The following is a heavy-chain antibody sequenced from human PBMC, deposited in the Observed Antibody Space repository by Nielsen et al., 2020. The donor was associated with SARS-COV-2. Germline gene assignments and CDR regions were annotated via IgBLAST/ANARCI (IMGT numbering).Heavy chain of an antibody. J-gene: IGHJ6*02. D-gene: IGHD6-19*01. V-gene: IGHV1-8*01. CDR3: ASGAVAGYYYGMDV. CDR1: GYTFTSYD. Sequence: ASVKVSCKASGYTFTSYDINWVRQATGQGLEWVGWMNPNSGNTGYAQKFQGRVTMTRNTSISTAYMELSSLRSEDTAVYYCASGAVAGYYYGMDVWGQGTTVTVSS. CDR2: MNPNSGNT.